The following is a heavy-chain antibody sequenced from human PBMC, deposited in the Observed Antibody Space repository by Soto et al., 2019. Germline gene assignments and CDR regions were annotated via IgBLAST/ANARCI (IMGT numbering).Heavy chain of an antibody. CDR3: AYDMDDLSWYEVALGY. CDR2: LNWRGDNI. D-gene: IGHD6-13*01. CDR1: GFSFARYA. V-gene: IGHV3-9*01. J-gene: IGHJ4*01. Sequence: PGGSLRLSCTASGFSFARYAMHWVRHVPGKGLEWVAGLNWRGDNIAYADSVKGRFTISRDNVKNSVFLQMNSLRPEDTGLYYCAYDMDDLSWYEVALGYGAYGTHVTVCS.